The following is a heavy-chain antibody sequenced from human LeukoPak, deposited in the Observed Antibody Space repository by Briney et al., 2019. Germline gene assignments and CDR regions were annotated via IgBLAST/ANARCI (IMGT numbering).Heavy chain of an antibody. CDR3: AKDGEGYALDY. V-gene: IGHV3-30*18. J-gene: IGHJ4*02. CDR1: GFTFSSYG. D-gene: IGHD2-2*01. Sequence: GGSLRLSCAASGFTFSSYGMHWVRQAPGKGLEWVAVISYDGSNKYYADSVKGRFTISRDNSKNTLYPQMNSLRAEDTAVYYCAKDGEGYALDYWGQGTLVTVSS. CDR2: ISYDGSNK.